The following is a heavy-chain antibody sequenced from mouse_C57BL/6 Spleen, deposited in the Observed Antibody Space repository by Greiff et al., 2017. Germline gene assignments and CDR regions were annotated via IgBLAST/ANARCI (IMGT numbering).Heavy chain of an antibody. J-gene: IGHJ4*01. CDR1: GYTFTSYW. D-gene: IGHD1-2*01. CDR2: IYPGSGST. V-gene: IGHV1-55*01. Sequence: VQLQQPGAELVKPGASVKMSCKASGYTFTSYWITWVKQRPGQGLEWIGDIYPGSGSTNYNEKFKSKATPTVDTSSSTAYMQLSSLTSEDSAVYYCARFITTAFMDYWGQGTSVTVSS. CDR3: ARFITTAFMDY.